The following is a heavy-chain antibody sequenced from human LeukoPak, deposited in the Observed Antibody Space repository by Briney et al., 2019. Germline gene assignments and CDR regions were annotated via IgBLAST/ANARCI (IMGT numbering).Heavy chain of an antibody. J-gene: IGHJ3*02. CDR3: ARDGMITFGGAPVDAFDI. Sequence: SETLSLTCAVYGGSFSGYYWSWIRQPPGKGLEWIGEINHSGSTNYNPSLKSRVTISVDTSKNQFSLKLSSVTAADTAVYYCARDGMITFGGAPVDAFDIWGQGTMVTVSS. CDR2: INHSGST. CDR1: GGSFSGYY. D-gene: IGHD3-16*01. V-gene: IGHV4-34*01.